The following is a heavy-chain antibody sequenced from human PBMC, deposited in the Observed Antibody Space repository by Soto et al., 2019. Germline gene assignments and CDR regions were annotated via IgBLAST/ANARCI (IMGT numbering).Heavy chain of an antibody. V-gene: IGHV1-24*01. D-gene: IGHD6-13*01. Sequence: QVQLVQSGAEVKKPGASVKVSCKVSGYTLTELSMHWVRQAPGKGLEWMGGFDPEDGETIYAQKFQGRVTMTEDTSTDTAYIELSSLRSEDTAVYYCATDTSGRSSSWYSPNDPFDYWGQGTLVTVSS. CDR2: FDPEDGET. CDR1: GYTLTELS. CDR3: ATDTSGRSSSWYSPNDPFDY. J-gene: IGHJ4*02.